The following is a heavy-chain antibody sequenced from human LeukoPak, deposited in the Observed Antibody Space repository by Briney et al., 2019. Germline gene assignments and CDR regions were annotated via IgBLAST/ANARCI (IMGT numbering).Heavy chain of an antibody. D-gene: IGHD3-16*02. CDR3: AKSTSRYDCIWGSYRSVGYFDH. V-gene: IGHV3-23*01. CDR2: ISANDGST. Sequence: GGSLRLSCAASGFTFSSYAMNWVRQAPGKGLEWVSFISANDGSTHYADSVKGRFTISRDDSTNTVYLQMNSLRAEDTALYFCAKSTSRYDCIWGSYRSVGYFDHWGLGTLVSVSS. CDR1: GFTFSSYA. J-gene: IGHJ4*02.